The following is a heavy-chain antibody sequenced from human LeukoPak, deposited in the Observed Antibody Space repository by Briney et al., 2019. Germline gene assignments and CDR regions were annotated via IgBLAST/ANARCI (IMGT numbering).Heavy chain of an antibody. CDR3: ARVDPAAAGVDY. D-gene: IGHD6-13*01. CDR1: GFTFSSYW. V-gene: IGHV3-74*01. J-gene: IGHJ4*02. CDR2: INSDGSST. Sequence: PGGSLRLSCAASGFTFSSYWMHWVRQAPGKGLVWVSRINSDGSSTSYADSVKGRFTISRDNAKNTLYLQMNSLRAEDTAVYYCARVDPAAAGVDYWGQGTLVTASS.